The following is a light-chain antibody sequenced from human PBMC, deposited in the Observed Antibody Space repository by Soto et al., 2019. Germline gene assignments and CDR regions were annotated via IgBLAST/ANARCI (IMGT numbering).Light chain of an antibody. CDR1: QSVASY. J-gene: IGKJ4*01. V-gene: IGKV3-11*01. Sequence: EIVLTQSPDTLSLSPGERATLSCRASQSVASYLAWYQQKPGQPPRLLIYYASKRATGIPATFSGSGSGTDFTLTISSLEPEDFAVYYCLQRHSWPLTFGGGTKVDIK. CDR3: LQRHSWPLT. CDR2: YAS.